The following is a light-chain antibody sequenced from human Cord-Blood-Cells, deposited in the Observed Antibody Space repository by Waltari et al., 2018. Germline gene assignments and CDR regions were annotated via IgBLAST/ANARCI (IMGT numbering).Light chain of an antibody. V-gene: IGKV1-5*01. CDR1: QSISSW. CDR2: DAS. CDR3: QQYNSYWYT. J-gene: IGKJ2*01. Sequence: DIQMTQYPSTLSASVGDRVTITCRASQSISSWLAWYQQKPGKAPKLLIYDASSLESGVPSRFSGSGSGTEFTLTISSLQPDDFATYYCQQYNSYWYTFGQGTKLEIK.